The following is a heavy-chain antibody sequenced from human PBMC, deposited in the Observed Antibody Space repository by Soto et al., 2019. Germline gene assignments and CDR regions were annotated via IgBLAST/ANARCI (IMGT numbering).Heavy chain of an antibody. CDR1: GYIFTDYY. D-gene: IGHD2-15*01. CDR2: INPNSGGT. J-gene: IGHJ4*02. V-gene: IGHV1-2*06. Sequence: ASVKVSCKASGYIFTDYYMHWVRQAPGQELGWMGRINPNSGGTNYAQKLQGRVTMTRDTSTSTAYMELSSLRSEDTAVYYCARVYCSGGSCYGIDYWGQGTLVTVS. CDR3: ARVYCSGGSCYGIDY.